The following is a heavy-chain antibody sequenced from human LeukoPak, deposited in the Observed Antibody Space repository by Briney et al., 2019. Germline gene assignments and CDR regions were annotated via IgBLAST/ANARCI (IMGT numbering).Heavy chain of an antibody. CDR2: FDPEDGET. Sequence: ASVKVSCKVSGYTFTELSMHWVRQAPGKGLEWMGGFDPEDGETIYAQKFQGRVTMTEDTSTDTAYMELSSLRSEDTAVYYCATDRRHSSSFHFDYWGQGTLVTVSS. V-gene: IGHV1-24*01. J-gene: IGHJ4*02. CDR3: ATDRRHSSSFHFDY. D-gene: IGHD6-13*01. CDR1: GYTFTELS.